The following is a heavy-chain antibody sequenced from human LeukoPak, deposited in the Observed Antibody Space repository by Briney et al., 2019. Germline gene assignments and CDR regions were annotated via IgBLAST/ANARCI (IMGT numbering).Heavy chain of an antibody. CDR2: TYYRSKWYN. V-gene: IGHV6-1*01. CDR1: GDSVSSNSAA. D-gene: IGHD3-22*01. Sequence: SQTLSLTCAISGDSVSSNSAAWNWIRQSPSRGLEWLGRTYYRSKWYNDYAVSVKSRITINPDTSKNQSSLQLNSVTPEDTAVYYCARVREPAVVGGYAFDIWGQGTMVTVSS. CDR3: ARVREPAVVGGYAFDI. J-gene: IGHJ3*02.